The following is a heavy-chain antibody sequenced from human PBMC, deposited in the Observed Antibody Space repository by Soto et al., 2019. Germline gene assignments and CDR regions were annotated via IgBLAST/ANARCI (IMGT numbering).Heavy chain of an antibody. J-gene: IGHJ6*02. V-gene: IGHV3-23*01. CDR1: VFTFSSYA. D-gene: IGHD6-13*01. CDR2: ISGSGGST. Sequence: GGSLRLSCAASVFTFSSYAMSWVRQAPGKGLEWVSAISGSGGSTYYADSVKGRFTISRDNSKNTLYLQMNSLRAEDTAVYYCATLIAAAGLYYYYGMDVWGQGTTVTVSS. CDR3: ATLIAAAGLYYYYGMDV.